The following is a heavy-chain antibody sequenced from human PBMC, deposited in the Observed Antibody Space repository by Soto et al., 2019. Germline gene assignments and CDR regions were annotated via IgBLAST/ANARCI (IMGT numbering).Heavy chain of an antibody. J-gene: IGHJ4*02. Sequence: QVHLVQSGAEVKKPGASVKVSCKGSGYAFTTYGITWVRQAPGQGLEWMGWISAHNGNTNYAQKLQGRVTVTRDTSPSTACMELRSLSSAGTAVYHCARGWYGEYWGQGGVVSVSS. CDR3: ARGWYGEY. CDR1: GYAFTTYG. CDR2: ISAHNGNT. V-gene: IGHV1-18*01. D-gene: IGHD3-10*01.